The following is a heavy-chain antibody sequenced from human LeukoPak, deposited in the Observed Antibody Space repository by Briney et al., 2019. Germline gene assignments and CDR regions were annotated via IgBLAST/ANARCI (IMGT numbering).Heavy chain of an antibody. V-gene: IGHV3-11*01. D-gene: IGHD3-22*01. CDR2: ISNTGDNN. CDR1: GFIFNDFY. J-gene: IGHJ4*02. CDR3: ARGLKYYYDSSGYYGGDY. Sequence: GGSLRLSCAASGFIFNDFYMSWIRQAPGKGLEWISYISNTGDNNYYAASVRGRFTISRDNADNSLSLQVDSLRAEDTGTSYCARGLKYYYDSSGYYGGDYWGQGTPVTASS.